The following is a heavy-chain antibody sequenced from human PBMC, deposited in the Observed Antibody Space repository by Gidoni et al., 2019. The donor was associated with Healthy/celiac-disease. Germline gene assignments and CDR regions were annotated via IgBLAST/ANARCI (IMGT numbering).Heavy chain of an antibody. Sequence: PGRSLRLSCAASGFTFSSYAMHWVRQAPGKGLEWVAVISYDGSNKYYADSVKGRFTISRDNSKNTLYLQMNSLRAEDTAVYYCARDRGSFGTTVTPAGWFDPWGQGTLVTVSS. V-gene: IGHV3-30*01. CDR2: ISYDGSNK. CDR1: GFTFSSYA. CDR3: ARDRGSFGTTVTPAGWFDP. D-gene: IGHD4-17*01. J-gene: IGHJ5*02.